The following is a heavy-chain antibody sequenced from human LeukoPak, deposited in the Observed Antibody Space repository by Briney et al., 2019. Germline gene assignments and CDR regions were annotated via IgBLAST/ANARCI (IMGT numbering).Heavy chain of an antibody. CDR1: GGSISNNNYY. Sequence: PSETLSLTCPSAGGSISNNNYYWGWIRQPPGKGLEWIGSMYYSGSTYYNPSLKSRVTMSVDTSKNQFSLKLSSVTAADTAVYYCARDGTTADAFDIWGQGTMVTVSS. J-gene: IGHJ3*02. D-gene: IGHD4-17*01. CDR2: MYYSGST. V-gene: IGHV4-39*07. CDR3: ARDGTTADAFDI.